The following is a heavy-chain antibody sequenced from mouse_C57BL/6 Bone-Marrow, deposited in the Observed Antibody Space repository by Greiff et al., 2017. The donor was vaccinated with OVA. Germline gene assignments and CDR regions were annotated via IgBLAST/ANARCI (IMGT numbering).Heavy chain of an antibody. D-gene: IGHD1-1*01. Sequence: QVQLQQSGAELARPGASVKLSCKASGYTFTSYGISWVKQRTGQGLEWIGEIYPRSGNTYYNEKFTGKATLTADKSSSTAYMELRSLTSEDSAVYFCARSGGSSRYWYFDVWGTGTTVTVSS. J-gene: IGHJ1*03. CDR2: IYPRSGNT. CDR1: GYTFTSYG. V-gene: IGHV1-81*01. CDR3: ARSGGSSRYWYFDV.